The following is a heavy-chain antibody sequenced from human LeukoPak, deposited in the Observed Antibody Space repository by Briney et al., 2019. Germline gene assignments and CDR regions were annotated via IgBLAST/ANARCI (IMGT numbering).Heavy chain of an antibody. Sequence: GGSLRLSCAASGITASNFYMMWVRQAPGKGLEWVAHINQDGSEKDYVDSVKGRFTISRDNAKNSVYLQMNSLKTEDTAVYYCTTQTKYYDFWSGYSELGMDVWGQGTTVTVSS. CDR3: TTQTKYYDFWSGYSELGMDV. V-gene: IGHV3-7*03. D-gene: IGHD3-3*01. J-gene: IGHJ6*02. CDR1: GITASNFY. CDR2: INQDGSEK.